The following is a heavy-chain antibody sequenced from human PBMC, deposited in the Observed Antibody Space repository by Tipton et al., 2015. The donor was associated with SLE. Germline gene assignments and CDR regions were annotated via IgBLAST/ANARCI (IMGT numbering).Heavy chain of an antibody. V-gene: IGHV3-7*01. CDR1: GFTFSSYW. Sequence: SLRLSCAASGFTFSSYWMGWVRQAPGKGLEWVANIKQDGSEKYYVDSVKGRFTISRDNAKNSLFLQMNSLRAEDTVVYYCAKSVWEGYCTTSCHPNWFDPWGQGTLVTVSS. CDR3: AKSVWEGYCTTSCHPNWFDP. D-gene: IGHD2-8*01. J-gene: IGHJ5*02. CDR2: IKQDGSEK.